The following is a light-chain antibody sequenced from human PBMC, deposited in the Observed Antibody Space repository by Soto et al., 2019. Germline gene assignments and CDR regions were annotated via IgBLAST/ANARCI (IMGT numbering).Light chain of an antibody. CDR3: QQYNSYPFT. V-gene: IGKV1-5*03. CDR2: KAS. Sequence: DIQMTQSPSTLSASVGDRVSITCRASQSFSTWLAWYQQKPGKAPKLLIYKASSLESGVPSRFSGSGSGTEFTLTISSLQPDDFATYYCQQYNSYPFTFSPGTKVDIK. J-gene: IGKJ3*01. CDR1: QSFSTW.